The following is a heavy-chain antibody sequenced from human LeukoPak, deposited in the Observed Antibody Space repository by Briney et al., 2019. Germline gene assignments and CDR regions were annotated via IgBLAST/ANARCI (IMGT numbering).Heavy chain of an antibody. Sequence: QPGRSLRLSCAASGFTFSDYAMHWVRQAPGKGLEWVAVISYDGSNKYYADSVKGRFTISRDNSKNTLYLQMNSLRAEDTAVYFCARGAGDYVWGSYRSLDYWGQGTLVTVSS. V-gene: IGHV3-30*04. D-gene: IGHD3-16*02. CDR1: GFTFSDYA. J-gene: IGHJ4*02. CDR3: ARGAGDYVWGSYRSLDY. CDR2: ISYDGSNK.